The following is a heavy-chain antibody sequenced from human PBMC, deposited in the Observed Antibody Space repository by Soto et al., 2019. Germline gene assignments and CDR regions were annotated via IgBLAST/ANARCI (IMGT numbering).Heavy chain of an antibody. CDR3: GGAAAKNEFYYGMDV. CDR1: GGSFSGYY. D-gene: IGHD6-13*01. V-gene: IGHV4-34*01. J-gene: IGHJ6*02. CDR2: INHSGST. Sequence: PSETLSLTCAVYGGSFSGYYWSWIRQPPGKGLEWIGEINHSGSTNYNPSLKSRVTISVDTSKNQFSLKLSSVTAADTAVYYCGGAAAKNEFYYGMDVWGQGTTVTVSS.